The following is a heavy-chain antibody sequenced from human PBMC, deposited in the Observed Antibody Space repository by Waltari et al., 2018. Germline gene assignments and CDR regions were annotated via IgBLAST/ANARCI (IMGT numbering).Heavy chain of an antibody. D-gene: IGHD3-10*01. CDR1: GFTFSTFW. CDR3: VRDLYGRDDV. CDR2: IKPDGTST. V-gene: IGHV3-74*01. J-gene: IGHJ3*01. Sequence: EVQLVESGGGLVHPGGSLRLSCDASGFTFSTFWMNWVRHLPGKGLVWVSHIKPDGTSTDYGDSVEGRFTISRDNAKNTLYLQMNSLRAEDTAIYYCVRDLYGRDDVWGQGTMVTVSS.